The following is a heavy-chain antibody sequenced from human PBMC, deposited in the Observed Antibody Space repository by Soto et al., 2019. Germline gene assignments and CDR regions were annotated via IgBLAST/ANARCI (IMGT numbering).Heavy chain of an antibody. J-gene: IGHJ5*02. CDR3: TRKYTVTNWFAP. CDR1: GFTCGDYA. CDR2: IRSKAYGGTT. V-gene: IGHV3-49*03. Sequence: GGSLRLSCTASGFTCGDYAMSWFCQAPGKGLEWVGFIRSKAYGGTTEYAASVKGRFTISRDDSKSIAYLQMNSLKTEDTAVYYCTRKYTVTNWFAPWGQGTLVTVSS. D-gene: IGHD4-17*01.